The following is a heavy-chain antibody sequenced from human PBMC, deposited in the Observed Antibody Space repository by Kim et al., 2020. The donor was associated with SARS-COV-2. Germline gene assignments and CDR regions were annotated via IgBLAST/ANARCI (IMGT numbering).Heavy chain of an antibody. Sequence: SETLSLTCAVYGGSFSGYYWSWIRQPPGKGLEWIGEINHSGSTNYNPSLKSRVTISVDTSKNQFSLKLSSVTAADTAVYYCARDMNRRSSWLYWGQGTLVTVSS. J-gene: IGHJ4*02. D-gene: IGHD6-13*01. CDR2: INHSGST. CDR1: GGSFSGYY. CDR3: ARDMNRRSSWLY. V-gene: IGHV4-34*01.